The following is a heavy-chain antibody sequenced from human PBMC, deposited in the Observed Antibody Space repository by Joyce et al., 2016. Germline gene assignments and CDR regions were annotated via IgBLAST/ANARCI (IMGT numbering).Heavy chain of an antibody. CDR2: INHSGST. J-gene: IGHJ3*02. CDR3: ARRFLTVTGAFDI. V-gene: IGHV4-34*01. CDR1: GGSFSVYY. Sequence: QVQLQQWGAGLLKPSETLSLTCAFYGGSFSVYYWSWIRQPPGKGLEWIGKINHSGSTNYKPSLKSRVTISVDTSKSQFSLELSSVTAADTAVYYCARRFLTVTGAFDIWGQGTMVTVSS. D-gene: IGHD4-17*01.